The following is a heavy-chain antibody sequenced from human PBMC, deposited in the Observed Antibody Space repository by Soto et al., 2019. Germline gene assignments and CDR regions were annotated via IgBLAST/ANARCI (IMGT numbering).Heavy chain of an antibody. Sequence: SVKVSCKASGGTFSSYAISWVRQAPGQGLEWMGGIIPIFGTANYAQKFQGRVTITADESTSTAYMELSSLRSEDTAVYYCARDQGYDFWSGYSSRGDYYYGMDVWGQGTTVTVS. CDR2: IIPIFGTA. CDR1: GGTFSSYA. D-gene: IGHD3-3*01. J-gene: IGHJ6*02. V-gene: IGHV1-69*13. CDR3: ARDQGYDFWSGYSSRGDYYYGMDV.